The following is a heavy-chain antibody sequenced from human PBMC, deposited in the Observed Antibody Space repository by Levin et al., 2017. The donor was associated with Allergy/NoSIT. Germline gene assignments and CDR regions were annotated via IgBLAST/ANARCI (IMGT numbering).Heavy chain of an antibody. J-gene: IGHJ5*02. CDR2: IKQDGSEK. D-gene: IGHD6-13*01. Sequence: GGSLRLSCAASGFTFSSYWMSWVRQAPGKGLEWVANIKQDGSEKYYVDSVKGRFTISRDNAKNSLYLQMNSLRAEDTAVYYCASAGYSSSYNWFDPWGQGTLVTVSS. CDR3: ASAGYSSSYNWFDP. V-gene: IGHV3-7*01. CDR1: GFTFSSYW.